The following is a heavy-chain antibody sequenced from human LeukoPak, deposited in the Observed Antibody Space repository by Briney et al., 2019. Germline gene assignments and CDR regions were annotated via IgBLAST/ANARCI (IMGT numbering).Heavy chain of an antibody. J-gene: IGHJ4*02. CDR2: ISSSSSYI. CDR3: AREWGIAVIDY. Sequence: GGSLRLSCAASGFTFSSYSMNWVRQAPGKGLEWVSSISSSSSYIYYADSVKGRFTISRVNAKNSLYLQMNSLRAEDTAVYYCAREWGIAVIDYWGQGTLVTVSS. CDR1: GFTFSSYS. V-gene: IGHV3-21*01. D-gene: IGHD6-19*01.